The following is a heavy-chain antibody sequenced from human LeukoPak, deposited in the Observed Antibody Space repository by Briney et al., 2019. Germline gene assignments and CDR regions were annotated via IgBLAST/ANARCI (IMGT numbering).Heavy chain of an antibody. D-gene: IGHD3-22*01. J-gene: IGHJ4*02. Sequence: GGSLRLSCAASGFTFSRHWTTWVRQAPGKGLEWVANIKEDGTKKNYVDSVKGRFTISRDNAKNSLYLQMSSLRAEDTAVYYCATPLDYYDSSGYHQGGDWGQGTLVTVSS. CDR3: ATPLDYYDSSGYHQGGD. V-gene: IGHV3-7*03. CDR1: GFTFSRHW. CDR2: IKEDGTKK.